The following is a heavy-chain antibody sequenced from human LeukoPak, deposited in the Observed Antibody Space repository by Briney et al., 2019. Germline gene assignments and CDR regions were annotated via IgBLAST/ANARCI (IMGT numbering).Heavy chain of an antibody. V-gene: IGHV3-23*01. CDR2: LSASGFNT. J-gene: IGHJ4*02. Sequence: PGGALRLSCAASGFIFSTYAMTWLRQAPGRGVEWVSALSASGFNTYYADSVKGRFTISRDNFKNMLYLQMNSLRADDTAVYYCARVPLAEAGQNLDYWGQGTLVTVSS. CDR3: ARVPLAEAGQNLDY. CDR1: GFIFSTYA. D-gene: IGHD6-19*01.